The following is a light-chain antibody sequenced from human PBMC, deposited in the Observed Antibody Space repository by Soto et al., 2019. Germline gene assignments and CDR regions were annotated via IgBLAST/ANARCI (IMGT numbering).Light chain of an antibody. V-gene: IGKV3-20*01. J-gene: IGKJ4*01. CDR3: QQYGSSPLT. CDR1: QSVDWY. CDR2: GAS. Sequence: EIVLTQSPATLYLSPGDRATLSCRASQSVDWYVAWYQQKPGQAPRLLIYGASTRATGIPDRFSGSGSGTDFTLIISRLEPEDFAVYYCQQYGSSPLTFGGGTKVEIK.